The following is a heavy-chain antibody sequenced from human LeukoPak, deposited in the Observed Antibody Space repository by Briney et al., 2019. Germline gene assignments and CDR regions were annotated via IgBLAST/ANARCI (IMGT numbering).Heavy chain of an antibody. D-gene: IGHD3-9*01. J-gene: IGHJ5*02. CDR3: ARLYDILTSNSFDP. V-gene: IGHV5-51*01. CDR2: IYPGDSDT. CDR1: GYSFNNYW. Sequence: GESLKISCKGSGYSFNNYWIAWVRQMPGKGLEWMGIIYPGDSDTRYSPSFRGLVTISADKSISTAYVQWSSLKASDTAMYYCARLYDILTSNSFDPWGQGTLVTVSS.